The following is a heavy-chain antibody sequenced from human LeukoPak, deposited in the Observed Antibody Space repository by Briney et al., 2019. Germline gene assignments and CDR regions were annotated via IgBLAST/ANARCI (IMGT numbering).Heavy chain of an antibody. J-gene: IGHJ4*02. Sequence: GGSLRLSCVASGFSFRSYAMHWVRQAPGQGLEWLGVISYDGSNKYYADSVKGRFTISRDNSKNTVYLQMNGPGAEDTAVYYCARDLRHQLLYCLDYWGQGTLVTVSP. V-gene: IGHV3-30*04. CDR2: ISYDGSNK. CDR3: ARDLRHQLLYCLDY. CDR1: GFSFRSYA. D-gene: IGHD2-2*02.